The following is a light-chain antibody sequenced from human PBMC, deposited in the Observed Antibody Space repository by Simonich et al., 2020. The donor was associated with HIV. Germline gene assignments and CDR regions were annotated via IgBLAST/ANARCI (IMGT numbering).Light chain of an antibody. CDR1: SGSIASKY. Sequence: NFMLTQPHSVSESPGKTVTISCTRSSGSIASKYVQWYQQHPGSSPTTVIYEDNQRPSGVPNRFSGAIDRSSNSASLTISGLKTEDEAVFYCQSYDSSSVVFGGGTKLTVL. CDR2: EDN. V-gene: IGLV6-57*01. J-gene: IGLJ2*01. CDR3: QSYDSSSVV.